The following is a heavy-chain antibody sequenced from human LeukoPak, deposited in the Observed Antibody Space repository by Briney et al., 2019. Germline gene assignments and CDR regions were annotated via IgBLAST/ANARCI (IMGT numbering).Heavy chain of an antibody. J-gene: IGHJ4*02. D-gene: IGHD6-19*01. V-gene: IGHV3-7*01. CDR2: IKQDGSEK. CDR1: GFTFSSYW. Sequence: GGSLRLSCAASGFTFSSYWMSWVRQAPGKGLEWVANIKQDGSEKHYVDSVKGRFTISRDNAKNSLYLQMNSLRAEDTAVYYCAREDGSGWKPGALIDYWGQGTLVTVSS. CDR3: AREDGSGWKPGALIDY.